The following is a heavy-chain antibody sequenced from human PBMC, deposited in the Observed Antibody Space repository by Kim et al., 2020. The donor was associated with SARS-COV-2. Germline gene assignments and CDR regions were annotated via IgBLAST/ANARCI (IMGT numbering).Heavy chain of an antibody. CDR3: ASTLVVVVAATRDY. CDR1: GFTFSSYE. D-gene: IGHD2-15*01. CDR2: ISSSGSTI. J-gene: IGHJ4*02. Sequence: GGSLRLSCAASGFTFSSYEMNWVRQAPGKGLEWVSYISSSGSTIYYADSVKGRFTISTDNAKNSLYLQMNSLRAEDTAVYYCASTLVVVVAATRDYWGQGTLVTVSS. V-gene: IGHV3-48*03.